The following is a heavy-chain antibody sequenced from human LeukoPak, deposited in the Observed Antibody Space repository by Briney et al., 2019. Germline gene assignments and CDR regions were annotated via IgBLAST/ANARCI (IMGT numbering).Heavy chain of an antibody. J-gene: IGHJ6*04. CDR3: SELGITMIGGV. Sequence: GGSLRLSCPAAGFTFSSYEMNWVRQAPGKGLEWVSYISSSGSTIYYADSVKGRFTISRDNAKNSLYLQMSSLRAEDTAVYYCSELGITMIGGVWGKGTTVTISS. CDR1: GFTFSSYE. CDR2: ISSSGSTI. D-gene: IGHD3-10*02. V-gene: IGHV3-48*03.